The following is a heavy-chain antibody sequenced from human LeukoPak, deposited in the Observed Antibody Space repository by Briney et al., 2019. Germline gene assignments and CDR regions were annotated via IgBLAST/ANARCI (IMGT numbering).Heavy chain of an antibody. CDR3: ARVRYCSGGSCLPDC. CDR1: GGSISSSSYY. Sequence: SETLSLTCTVSGGSISSSSYYWGWIRQPPGKGLEWIGSIYYSGSTYYNPSLKSRVTISVDTSKNQFSLKLSSVTAADTAVYYCARVRYCSGGSCLPDCWGQGTLVTVSS. D-gene: IGHD2-15*01. V-gene: IGHV4-39*07. J-gene: IGHJ4*02. CDR2: IYYSGST.